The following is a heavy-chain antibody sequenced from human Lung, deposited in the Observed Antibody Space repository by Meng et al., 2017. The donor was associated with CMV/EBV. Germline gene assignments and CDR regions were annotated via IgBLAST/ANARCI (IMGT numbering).Heavy chain of an antibody. V-gene: IGHV4-4*02. CDR2: SYHSGST. J-gene: IGHJ4*02. CDR1: GGSISSSNW. Sequence: QEQLQESGPGLVKPSGTLSLTGAVSGGSISSSNWWSWVRQPPGKGLEWIGESYHSGSTNYNPSLKSRVTISVDKSKNQFSLKLSSVTAADTAVYYCASFPPPGKQWLVTDYWGQGTLVTVSS. D-gene: IGHD6-19*01. CDR3: ASFPPPGKQWLVTDY.